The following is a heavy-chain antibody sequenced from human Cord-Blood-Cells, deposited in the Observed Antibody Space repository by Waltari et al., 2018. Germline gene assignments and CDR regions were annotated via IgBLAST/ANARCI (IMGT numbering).Heavy chain of an antibody. V-gene: IGHV4-39*01. CDR1: GGSISSSSYY. J-gene: IGHJ5*02. CDR2: IYSSGST. CDR3: ARHLRVVPAAIGWFDP. D-gene: IGHD2-2*02. Sequence: QLQLQESGPGLVKPSETLSLTCTVSGGSISSSSYYWGWIRQPPGKGLGWIGSIYSSGSTYDTPSLKSRVTISVDTSKNQFSLKLSSVTAADTAVYYCARHLRVVPAAIGWFDPWGQGTLVTVSS.